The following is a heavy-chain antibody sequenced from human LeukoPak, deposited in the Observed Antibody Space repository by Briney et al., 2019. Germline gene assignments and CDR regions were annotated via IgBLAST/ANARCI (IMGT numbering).Heavy chain of an antibody. CDR3: ARDGSSSRDDAFDI. CDR2: ISSSSSYI. J-gene: IGHJ3*02. Sequence: GGSLRLSCAASGFTFSSYSMNWVRQAPGRGLEWVSSISSSSSYIYYADSVKGRFTISRDNAKNSLYLQMSSLRAEDTAVYYCARDGSSSRDDAFDIWGQGTMVTVSS. D-gene: IGHD6-6*01. V-gene: IGHV3-21*01. CDR1: GFTFSSYS.